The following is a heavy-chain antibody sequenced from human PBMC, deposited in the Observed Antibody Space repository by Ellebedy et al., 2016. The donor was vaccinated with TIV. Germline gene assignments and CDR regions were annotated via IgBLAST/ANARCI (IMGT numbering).Heavy chain of an antibody. CDR1: GLTFSNYA. CDR2: ICGSGDST. CDR3: AREGILYNYGGDAFDI. D-gene: IGHD5-24*01. J-gene: IGHJ3*02. Sequence: PGGSLRLSCAASGLTFSNYAMSWVRQAPGKGLEWVSGICGSGDSTNYADSVKGRFTISRDNSKNTLYLQMNSLRAEDTAVYYCAREGILYNYGGDAFDIWGQGTMVTVSS. V-gene: IGHV3-23*01.